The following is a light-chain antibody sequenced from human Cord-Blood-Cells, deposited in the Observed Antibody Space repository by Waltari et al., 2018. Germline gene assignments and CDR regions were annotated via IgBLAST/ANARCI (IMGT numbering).Light chain of an antibody. Sequence: EIVLTQSPGTLSLSPGERATLSCRASQRVSSSYLAWYQQKPGQAPMLLIDGASSRATVIPDMFSGSWSAADFPPTISLQPHDVVAVYYCQNYGSSPGTFGQGTKVEIK. CDR2: GAS. CDR1: QRVSSSY. J-gene: IGKJ1*01. CDR3: QNYGSSPGT. V-gene: IGKV3-20*01.